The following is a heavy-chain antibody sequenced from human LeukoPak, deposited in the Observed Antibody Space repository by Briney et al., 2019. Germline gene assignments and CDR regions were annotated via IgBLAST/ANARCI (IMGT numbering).Heavy chain of an antibody. Sequence: GASVKVSCKASGYTFTGYYMHWVRQAPGQGLEWMGWINPNSGGTNYAQKFQGRVTMTRDTSISTAYMELSRLRSDDTAVYYCARGTSPFTTDGSYYDSSGYYGYWGQGTLVTVSS. CDR3: ARGTSPFTTDGSYYDSSGYYGY. J-gene: IGHJ4*02. D-gene: IGHD3-22*01. CDR1: GYTFTGYY. CDR2: INPNSGGT. V-gene: IGHV1-2*02.